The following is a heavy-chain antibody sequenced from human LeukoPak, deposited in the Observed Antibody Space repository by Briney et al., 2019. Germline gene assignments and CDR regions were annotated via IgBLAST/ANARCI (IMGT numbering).Heavy chain of an antibody. D-gene: IGHD3-22*01. J-gene: IGHJ1*01. CDR2: INHSGST. CDR1: GGSFSGYY. V-gene: IGHV4-34*01. CDR3: ARVVQSTDSSGFYLPEYFQH. Sequence: SETLSLTCAVYGGSFSGYYWSWIRQPPGKGLEWIGEINHSGSTNYNPSLKSRVTISVDTSKNQFSLKLRSVTAADTAVYYCARVVQSTDSSGFYLPEYFQHWGQGTLVTVSS.